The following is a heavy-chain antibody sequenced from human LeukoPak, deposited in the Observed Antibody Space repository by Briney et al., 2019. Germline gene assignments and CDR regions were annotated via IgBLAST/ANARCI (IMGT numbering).Heavy chain of an antibody. CDR2: ISADGGST. Sequence: PGGSLRLSCAASGFNFDAYAMHWVRQAPGKALQWVSLISADGGSTYYADSVKGRFTISRDNSKNSLYLQMNSLTTEDTAFYYCAKDKAGTIVWYGRWAIGLFDYWGQGTLLTVSS. CDR1: GFNFDAYA. D-gene: IGHD6-13*01. CDR3: AKDKAGTIVWYGRWAIGLFDY. V-gene: IGHV3-43*02. J-gene: IGHJ4*02.